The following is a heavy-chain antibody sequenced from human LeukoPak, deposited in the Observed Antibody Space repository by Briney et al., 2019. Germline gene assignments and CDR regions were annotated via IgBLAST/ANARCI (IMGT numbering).Heavy chain of an antibody. Sequence: GGSLRLSCAASGFTFSRYAMHWVRQAPGKGLEWVAVISYDGSNKYYADSVKGRFTISRDNSKNTLYLQMNSLRAEDTAVYYCARVGPFYYVFWGVFPYYFDYGGKGPLVTVSS. J-gene: IGHJ4*02. V-gene: IGHV3-30-3*01. CDR3: ARVGPFYYVFWGVFPYYFDY. CDR2: ISYDGSNK. CDR1: GFTFSRYA. D-gene: IGHD3-3*01.